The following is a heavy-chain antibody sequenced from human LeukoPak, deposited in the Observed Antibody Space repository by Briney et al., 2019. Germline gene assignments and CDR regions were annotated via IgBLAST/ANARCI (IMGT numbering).Heavy chain of an antibody. CDR1: GFTFSSYA. D-gene: IGHD4-23*01. CDR2: ISSSGSTI. CDR3: AREGAYGGVFDY. V-gene: IGHV3-48*03. J-gene: IGHJ4*02. Sequence: PGRSLRLSCAASGFTFSSYAMNWVRQAPGKGLEWHSYISSSGSTIYYADSVKGRFPISRDNAKNSLYLQMNGLRAEDTAVYYCAREGAYGGVFDYWGQGSLVTVSS.